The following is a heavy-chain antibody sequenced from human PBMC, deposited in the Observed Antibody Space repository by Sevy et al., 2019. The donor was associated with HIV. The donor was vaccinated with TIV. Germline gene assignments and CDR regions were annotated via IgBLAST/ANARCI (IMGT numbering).Heavy chain of an antibody. CDR2: ILDDGSTK. CDR3: AKGRKGDRGDLMEFDY. D-gene: IGHD3-10*01. V-gene: IGHV3-30*18. CDR1: GFTVSSYV. J-gene: IGHJ4*02. Sequence: GGSLRLSCVVSGFTVSSYVMHWVRQAPGKGLEWVALILDDGSTKYYADSVKGRLTISRDNSKNTLYLQVNSLRAEDTAVYYCAKGRKGDRGDLMEFDYWGQGTLVTVSS.